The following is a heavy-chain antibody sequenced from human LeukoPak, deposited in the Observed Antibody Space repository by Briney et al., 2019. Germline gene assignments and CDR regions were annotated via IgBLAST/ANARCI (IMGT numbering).Heavy chain of an antibody. CDR1: GYTFTGYY. V-gene: IGHV1-2*04. CDR2: INPNSGGT. Sequence: ASVKVSCKASGYTFTGYYMHWVRQAPGQGLEWMGWINPNSGGTNYAQKFQGWVTMTRDTSISTAYMELSRLRSDDTAVYYCARAGKGKWDNQIDYWGQGTLVTVSS. J-gene: IGHJ4*02. D-gene: IGHD1/OR15-1a*01. CDR3: ARAGKGKWDNQIDY.